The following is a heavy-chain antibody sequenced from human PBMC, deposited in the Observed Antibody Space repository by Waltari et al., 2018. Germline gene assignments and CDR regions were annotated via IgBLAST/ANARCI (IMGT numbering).Heavy chain of an antibody. Sequence: QVQLQESGPGLVKPSETLSLTCAVSGYSISSGYSWGWIRQPPGKGLEWIGSIYHSGSTYYNPSLKSRVTISVDTSKNQFSLKLSSVTAADTAVYYCARWDYTGYFDYWGQGTLVTVSS. J-gene: IGHJ4*02. D-gene: IGHD4-4*01. V-gene: IGHV4-38-2*01. CDR1: GYSISSGYS. CDR2: IYHSGST. CDR3: ARWDYTGYFDY.